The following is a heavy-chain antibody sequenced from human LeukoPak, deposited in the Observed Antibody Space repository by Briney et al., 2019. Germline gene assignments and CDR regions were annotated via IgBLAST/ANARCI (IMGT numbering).Heavy chain of an antibody. J-gene: IGHJ6*03. CDR3: ARAVVSSGWYGGYYYYYMDV. CDR2: INWNGGST. D-gene: IGHD6-19*01. CDR1: GLTFYDYG. Sequence: PGGSLRLSCAASGLTFYDYGMSWVRHAPGKGLEWVSGINWNGGSTVYADSVKGRFTISRDNAKNSLYLQMDSLRAEDTALYYCARAVVSSGWYGGYYYYYMDVWGKGTTVTVSS. V-gene: IGHV3-20*04.